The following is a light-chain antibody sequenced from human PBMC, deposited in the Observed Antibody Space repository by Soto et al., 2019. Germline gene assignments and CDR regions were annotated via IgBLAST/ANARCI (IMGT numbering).Light chain of an antibody. J-gene: IGKJ1*01. CDR3: QQYNTYSRT. Sequence: DIQMTQSPSTLSASVGDRVTITCRASQNINTWLAWYQQKPGEAPKLLIYKASSLESGVPSRFSASGSGTEFTLTISILQPDDSATYHCQQYNTYSRTFGQGTKV. CDR2: KAS. CDR1: QNINTW. V-gene: IGKV1-5*03.